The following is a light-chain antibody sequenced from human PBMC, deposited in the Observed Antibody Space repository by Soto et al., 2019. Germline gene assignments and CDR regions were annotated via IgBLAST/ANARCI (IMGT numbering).Light chain of an antibody. CDR1: QSVSSY. Sequence: EIVLTQSPATLSLSPGERATLSCRASQSVSSYLAWYQQKPGQAPRLLIYDASNRATGTPARFSGSGSGTDFTVTISSREPEDFAVYYCQQRSNWPPLTFGGGTKVEIK. J-gene: IGKJ4*01. CDR2: DAS. V-gene: IGKV3-11*01. CDR3: QQRSNWPPLT.